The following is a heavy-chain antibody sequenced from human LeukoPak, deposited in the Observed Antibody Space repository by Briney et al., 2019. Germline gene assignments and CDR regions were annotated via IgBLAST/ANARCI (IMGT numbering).Heavy chain of an antibody. CDR3: TNPYDILTGYYFGY. J-gene: IGHJ4*02. CDR1: GFTFKNAW. V-gene: IGHV3-15*01. D-gene: IGHD3-9*01. Sequence: GGSLRLSCEASGFTFKNAWMIWVRQAPGKGPEWVGRIKSTRDGGATEYAAPVKGRCTISRDDSKNTVYLQMNSLKAEDTAVYYCTNPYDILTGYYFGYWGQGTLVTVSS. CDR2: IKSTRDGGAT.